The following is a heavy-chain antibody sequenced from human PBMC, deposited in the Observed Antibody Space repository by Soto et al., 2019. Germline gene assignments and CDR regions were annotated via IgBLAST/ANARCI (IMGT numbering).Heavy chain of an antibody. V-gene: IGHV1-8*01. J-gene: IGHJ4*02. CDR3: ARDLGEWPXY. CDR1: GYTFTSYD. CDR2: MNPNSGNT. Sequence: ASVKVSCKASGYTFTSYDINWVRQATGQGLEWMGWMNPNSGNTGYAQKFQGRVTITRDTSASTAYMELSSLRSEDTAVYYCARDLGEWPXYWSQGTLVTVSS. D-gene: IGHD3-3*01.